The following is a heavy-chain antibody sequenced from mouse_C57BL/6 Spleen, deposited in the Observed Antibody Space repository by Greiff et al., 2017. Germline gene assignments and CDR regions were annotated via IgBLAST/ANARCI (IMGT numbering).Heavy chain of an antibody. CDR1: GYTFTDYE. D-gene: IGHD2-3*01. CDR3: TRGGYYVY. CDR2: IDPETGGT. Sequence: VKLQQSGAELVRPGASVTLSCKASGYTFTDYEMHWVKQTPVHGLEWIGAIDPETGGTAYNQKFKGKAILTADKSSSTAYMELRSLTSEDSAVYYCTRGGYYVYWGQGTLVTVSA. V-gene: IGHV1-15*01. J-gene: IGHJ3*01.